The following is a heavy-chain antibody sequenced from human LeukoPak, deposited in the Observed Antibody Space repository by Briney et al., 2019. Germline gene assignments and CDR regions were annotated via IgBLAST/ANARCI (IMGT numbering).Heavy chain of an antibody. J-gene: IGHJ3*02. CDR2: ISHSGSEK. CDR1: GFTFNTFS. V-gene: IGHV3-30-3*01. Sequence: PGGSLRLSCAASGFTFNTFSMYWVRQAPGKGLEWVALISHSGSEKYYADSVEGRFTISRDNAKNSLYLQMNSLRAEDTAVYYCARDLIGYSYGYAHNDAFDIWGQGTMVTVSS. CDR3: ARDLIGYSYGYAHNDAFDI. D-gene: IGHD5-18*01.